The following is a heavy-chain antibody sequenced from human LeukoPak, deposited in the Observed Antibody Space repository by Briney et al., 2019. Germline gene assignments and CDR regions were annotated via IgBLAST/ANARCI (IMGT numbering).Heavy chain of an antibody. D-gene: IGHD1-26*01. CDR2: IVVGSGNT. J-gene: IGHJ4*02. CDR3: AAFRPVGATGVDY. CDR1: GFTFTSSA. V-gene: IGHV1-58*01. Sequence: VASVKVSCKVSGFTFTSSAVQWVRQARGQRLEWIGWIVVGSGNTNYAQKFQERVTITRDMSTSTAYMELSSLRSEDTAVYYCAAFRPVGATGVDYWGQGTLVTVSS.